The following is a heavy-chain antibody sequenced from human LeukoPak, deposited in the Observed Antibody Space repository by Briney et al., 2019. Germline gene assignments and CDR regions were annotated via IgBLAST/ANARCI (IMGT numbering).Heavy chain of an antibody. J-gene: IGHJ3*02. Sequence: SQTLSLTCTVSGGSTSSGDYYWSWIRQSPGKGLEWIGYIYYSGSTYYNPSLKSRVTISVDTSKNQFSLKLTFVTAADTAVYYCARARHIVAVTAFPGAFDIWGQGTMVTVSS. CDR3: ARARHIVAVTAFPGAFDI. CDR1: GGSTSSGDYY. V-gene: IGHV4-30-4*01. D-gene: IGHD2-21*02. CDR2: IYYSGST.